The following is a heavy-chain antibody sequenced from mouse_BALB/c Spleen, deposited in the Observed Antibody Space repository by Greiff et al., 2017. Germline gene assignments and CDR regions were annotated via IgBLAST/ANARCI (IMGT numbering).Heavy chain of an antibody. CDR2: INPYYGST. J-gene: IGHJ4*01. Sequence: VQLQQTGPELVKPGASVKISCKASGYSFTDYIMLWVKQSHGKSLEWIGNINPYYGSTSYNLKFKGKATLTVDKSSSTAYMQLNSLTSEDSAVYYCARDYYGGDAMDYWGQGTSVTVSS. D-gene: IGHD1-1*01. V-gene: IGHV1-39*01. CDR1: GYSFTDYI. CDR3: ARDYYGGDAMDY.